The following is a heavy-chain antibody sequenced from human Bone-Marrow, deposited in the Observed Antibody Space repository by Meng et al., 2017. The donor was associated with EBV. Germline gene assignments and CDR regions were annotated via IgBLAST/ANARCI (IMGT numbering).Heavy chain of an antibody. CDR2: INTNTGNP. J-gene: IGHJ4*02. V-gene: IGHV7-4-1*02. D-gene: IGHD5-24*01. CDR3: AREAPDGYNPMPPVY. Sequence: KISCKASGGTFSSYAISWVRQAPGQGLEWMGWINTNTGNPTYAQGFTGRFVFSLDTSVSTAYLQISSLKAEDTAVYYCAREAPDGYNPMPPVYWGQGTLVTVAS. CDR1: GGTFSSYA.